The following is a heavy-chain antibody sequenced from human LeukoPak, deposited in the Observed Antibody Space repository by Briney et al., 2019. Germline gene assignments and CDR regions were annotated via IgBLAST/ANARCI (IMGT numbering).Heavy chain of an antibody. CDR3: ARGRYSYGPDY. D-gene: IGHD5-18*01. CDR2: INHSGST. V-gene: IGHV4-34*01. Sequence: SETLSLTCAVYGGSFSGYYWSWIRQPPGKGLEWIGEINHSGSTNYSPSLKSRVTISVDTSKNQFSLKLSSVTAADTAVYYCARGRYSYGPDYWGQGTLVTVSS. J-gene: IGHJ4*02. CDR1: GGSFSGYY.